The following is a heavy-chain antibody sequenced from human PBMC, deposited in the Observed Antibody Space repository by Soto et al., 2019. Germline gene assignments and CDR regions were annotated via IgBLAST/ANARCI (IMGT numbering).Heavy chain of an antibody. J-gene: IGHJ4*02. CDR3: ARVRVRFLAWLGSEG. V-gene: IGHV1-69*12. Sequence: QVQLVQSGAEVKKPGSSVKVSCKASGGTFSSYAFSWVRQAPGQGLEWMGGIIPIFGTANYAQKFQGRVTXXADESTSTAYMELRSMRSEDTAVYYCARVRVRFLAWLGSEGWGQGTLVTVSS. D-gene: IGHD3-3*01. CDR1: GGTFSSYA. CDR2: IIPIFGTA.